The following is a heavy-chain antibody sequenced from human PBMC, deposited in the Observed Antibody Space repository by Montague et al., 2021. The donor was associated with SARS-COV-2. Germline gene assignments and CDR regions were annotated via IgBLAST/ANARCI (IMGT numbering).Heavy chain of an antibody. CDR2: IYSGGST. J-gene: IGHJ6*02. D-gene: IGHD3-10*01. V-gene: IGHV3-66*02. CDR3: ARDQRRYGSGSYYGPHYYYYGMDV. CDR1: GFTVSSNY. Sequence: SLRLSCSASGFTVSSNYMSWVRQAPGKGLEWVSVIYSGGSTYYADSVKGRFTIPRDNSKNTPYLQMNSLRAEDTAVYYCARDQRRYGSGSYYGPHYYYYGMDVWGQGTPGTVSS.